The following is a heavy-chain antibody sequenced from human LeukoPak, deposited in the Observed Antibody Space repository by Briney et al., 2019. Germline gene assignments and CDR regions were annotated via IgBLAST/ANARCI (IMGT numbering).Heavy chain of an antibody. CDR3: ATYRGYSYSLDY. Sequence: GGSLRLSCASSGFTFSSYWMSWVRQAPGKGLEWVANIKQDGSEKYYVASVKGRSTISRDNAKNSLYLQMNSLRAEDTAVYYCATYRGYSYSLDYWGQGTLVTVSS. V-gene: IGHV3-7*01. CDR2: IKQDGSEK. CDR1: GFTFSSYW. J-gene: IGHJ4*02. D-gene: IGHD5-18*01.